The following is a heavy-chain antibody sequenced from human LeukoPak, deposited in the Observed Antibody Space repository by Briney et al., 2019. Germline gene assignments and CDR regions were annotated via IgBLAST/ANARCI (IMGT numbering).Heavy chain of an antibody. CDR1: GGSFSGYY. CDR3: ARDGSSSWYFMR. V-gene: IGHV4-34*01. J-gene: IGHJ4*02. D-gene: IGHD6-13*01. CDR2: INHSGST. Sequence: SETLSLTCAVYGGSFSGYYWSWIRQPPGKGLEWIGEINHSGSTNYNPSLKSRVTISVDTSKNQFSLKLSSVTAADTAVYYCARDGSSSWYFMRWGQGTLVTVSS.